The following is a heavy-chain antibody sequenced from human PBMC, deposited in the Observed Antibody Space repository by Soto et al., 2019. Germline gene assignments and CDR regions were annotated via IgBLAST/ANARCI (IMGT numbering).Heavy chain of an antibody. V-gene: IGHV3-23*01. CDR3: AKDSPSYTTSPFYFDS. D-gene: IGHD2-2*02. CDR1: GFDFSKYA. Sequence: GGSLRLSCAAFGFDFSKYAMTWVRQAPGKGLQWVSSITSNGDSTYYADSLKGRFTTSRDNSKNTLYLQMNSLRADDTAVFYCAKDSPSYTTSPFYFDSWGQGTLVTVSS. J-gene: IGHJ4*02. CDR2: ITSNGDST.